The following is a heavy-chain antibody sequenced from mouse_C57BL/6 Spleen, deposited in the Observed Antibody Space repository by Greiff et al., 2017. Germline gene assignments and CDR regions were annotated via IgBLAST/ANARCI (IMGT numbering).Heavy chain of an antibody. V-gene: IGHV5-17*01. CDR2: ISSGSSTI. CDR3: VQGDWYFDV. Sequence: EVKLMESGGGLVKPGGSLKLSCAASGFTFSDYGMHWVRQAPEKGLEWVAYISSGSSTIYYADTVKGRFTISRDNAKNPLFLQITSLRSEDTAMYYCVQGDWYFDVWGTGTTVTVSS. CDR1: GFTFSDYG. D-gene: IGHD3-3*01. J-gene: IGHJ1*03.